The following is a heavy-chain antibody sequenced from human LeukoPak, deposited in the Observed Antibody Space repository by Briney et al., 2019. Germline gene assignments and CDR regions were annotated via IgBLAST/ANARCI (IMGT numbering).Heavy chain of an antibody. CDR2: IWYNGSNK. D-gene: IGHD1-26*01. J-gene: IGHJ3*02. CDR1: GFTFSSFG. Sequence: PGRSLRLSCAASGFTFSSFGMHWVRQAPGKGLEWVADIWYNGSNKYYAESVKGRFTISRDNSKNTLYLQMNSLRAEDTAVYYCAIDAWDLPLDAFDIWGQGSMVTVSS. V-gene: IGHV3-33*01. CDR3: AIDAWDLPLDAFDI.